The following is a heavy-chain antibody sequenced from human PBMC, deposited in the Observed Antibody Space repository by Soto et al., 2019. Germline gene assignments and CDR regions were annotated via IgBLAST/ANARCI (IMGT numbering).Heavy chain of an antibody. CDR2: IYYSGST. CDR3: ARDGHVCSGGSCYSVPFHY. Sequence: SATLSLTCTVSGGSISSYYWSWIRQHPGKGLEWIGYIYYSGSTNYNPSLKSRVTISVDTSKNQFSLKLSSVTAADTAVYYCARDGHVCSGGSCYSVPFHYWGQGTLVTVS. J-gene: IGHJ4*02. D-gene: IGHD2-15*01. CDR1: GGSISSYY. V-gene: IGHV4-59*01.